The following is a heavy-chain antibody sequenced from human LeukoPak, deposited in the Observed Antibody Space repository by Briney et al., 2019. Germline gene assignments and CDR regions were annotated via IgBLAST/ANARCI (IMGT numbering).Heavy chain of an antibody. Sequence: GGSLRLSCAATGFTFSSYAMSWVRQAPGKGLEWVSSISGSGGSTYYADSVKGRFTISRDNSKNTLYLQMNSLRAEDTAVYYCAKGLVDWLLGGAFDIWGQGTMVTVSS. D-gene: IGHD3-9*01. CDR1: GFTFSSYA. V-gene: IGHV3-23*01. J-gene: IGHJ3*02. CDR3: AKGLVDWLLGGAFDI. CDR2: ISGSGGST.